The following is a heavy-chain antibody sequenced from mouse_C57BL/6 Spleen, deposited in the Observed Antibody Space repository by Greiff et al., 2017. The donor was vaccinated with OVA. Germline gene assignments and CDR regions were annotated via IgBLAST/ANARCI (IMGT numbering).Heavy chain of an antibody. D-gene: IGHD1-1*01. J-gene: IGHJ2*01. Sequence: VQLQQSGPELVKPGASVKISCKASGYAFSSSWMNWVKQRPGKGLEWIGRIYPGDGDTNYNGKFKGKATLTADKSSSTAYMQLSSLTSEDSAVYFCARDTTVVAPFDDWGQGTTLTVSS. CDR3: ARDTTVVAPFDD. V-gene: IGHV1-82*01. CDR2: IYPGDGDT. CDR1: GYAFSSSW.